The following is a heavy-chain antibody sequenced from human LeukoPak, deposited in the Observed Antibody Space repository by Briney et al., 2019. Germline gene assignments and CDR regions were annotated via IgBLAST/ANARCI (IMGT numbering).Heavy chain of an antibody. Sequence: GGSLRLSCAASGFTFSSYSMNWVRQAPGRGLEWVSSISGDSIYIYYADSVRGRFTISRDNAKSSLFLQMNSLRAEDTAVYYCARRRSSGWYDYWGQGTLVTVSS. V-gene: IGHV3-21*01. J-gene: IGHJ4*02. CDR1: GFTFSSYS. CDR2: ISGDSIYI. CDR3: ARRRSSGWYDY. D-gene: IGHD6-19*01.